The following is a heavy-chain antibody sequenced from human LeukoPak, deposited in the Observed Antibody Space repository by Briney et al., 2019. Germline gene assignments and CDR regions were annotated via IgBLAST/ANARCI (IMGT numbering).Heavy chain of an antibody. CDR3: ARDEVVVVPAAIRSRWFDP. Sequence: ASVKVSCKASGYTFTSYGISWVRQAPGQGLEWMGWISAYNGNTNYAQKLQGRVTMTTDTSTSTAYMELRSLRSDDTAVYYCARDEVVVVPAAIRSRWFDPWGQGTLVTVSS. J-gene: IGHJ5*02. V-gene: IGHV1-18*01. CDR1: GYTFTSYG. D-gene: IGHD2-2*01. CDR2: ISAYNGNT.